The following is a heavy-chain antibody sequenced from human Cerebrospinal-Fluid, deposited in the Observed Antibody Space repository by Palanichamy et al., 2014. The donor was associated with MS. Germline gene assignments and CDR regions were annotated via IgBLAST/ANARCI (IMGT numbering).Heavy chain of an antibody. Sequence: EVQLVQSGAEVKKPGATVKISCKVSGYTITDYYMHWVQQAPGKGLEWMGLIDPKDGETIYAEKFQGRVTMTADTSTDTFLMELSSLRSEDTAVYYCATVRAIVLNGFDIWGQGTMVTVPT. D-gene: IGHD2-8*01. V-gene: IGHV1-69-2*01. CDR1: GYTITDYY. J-gene: IGHJ3*02. CDR2: IDPKDGET. CDR3: ATVRAIVLNGFDI.